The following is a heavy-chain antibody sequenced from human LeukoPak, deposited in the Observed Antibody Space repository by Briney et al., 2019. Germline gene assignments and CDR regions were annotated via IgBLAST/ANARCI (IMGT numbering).Heavy chain of an antibody. V-gene: IGHV4-59*12. CDR3: ASYRGYYGSGMSSFFRYYYYYMDV. CDR2: IVYSGTT. CDR1: GDSFSSYY. J-gene: IGHJ6*03. D-gene: IGHD3-10*01. Sequence: PSETLSLTCTFSGDSFSSYYWTWIRQPPGMALEWIGHIVYSGTTNYNPSLKSRVTMLIDTSKKQFSLKLSSVTAADTAVYYCASYRGYYGSGMSSFFRYYYYYMDVWGKGTTVTVSS.